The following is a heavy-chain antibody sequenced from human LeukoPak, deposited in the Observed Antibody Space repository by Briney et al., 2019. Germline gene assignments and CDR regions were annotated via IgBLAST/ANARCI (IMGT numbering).Heavy chain of an antibody. Sequence: SQTLSLTCTVSGGSISSYYWSWIRQPPGKGLEWIGSIYYSGSTYYNPSLKSRVTISVDTSKKQFSMKLSSVTAADTAVYYCAGGNSYSDYWGQGTLVTVSS. CDR3: AGGNSYSDY. V-gene: IGHV4-39*07. CDR2: IYYSGST. D-gene: IGHD4-23*01. J-gene: IGHJ4*02. CDR1: GGSISSYY.